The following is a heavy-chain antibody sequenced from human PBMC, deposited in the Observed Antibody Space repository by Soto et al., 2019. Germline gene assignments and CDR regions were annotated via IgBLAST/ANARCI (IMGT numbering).Heavy chain of an antibody. D-gene: IGHD2-2*01. V-gene: IGHV3-15*07. CDR1: GFTFSNAW. CDR2: IKSKTDGGTT. Sequence: VQLVESGGGLVKPGGSLRLSCAASGFTFSNAWMNWVRQAPGKGLEWVGRIKSKTDGGTTDYAAPVKGRFTISRDDSKNTLYLQMNSLKTEDTAVYYCTTDVVVVPAARTPYYYYGMDVWGQGTTVTVSS. J-gene: IGHJ6*02. CDR3: TTDVVVVPAARTPYYYYGMDV.